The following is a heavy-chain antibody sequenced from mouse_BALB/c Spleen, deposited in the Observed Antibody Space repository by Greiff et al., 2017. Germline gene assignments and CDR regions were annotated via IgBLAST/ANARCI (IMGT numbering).Heavy chain of an antibody. D-gene: IGHD2-1*01. Sequence: EVKLLESGPELVKPGASVKVSCKASGYSFTDYNMYWVKQSHGKSLEWIGYIDPYNGGTSYNQKFKGKATLTVDKSSSTAFMHLNSLTSEDSAVYYCARDGNYEGAWFAYWGQGTLVTVSA. CDR3: ARDGNYEGAWFAY. CDR1: GYSFTDYN. J-gene: IGHJ3*01. CDR2: IDPYNGGT. V-gene: IGHV1S135*01.